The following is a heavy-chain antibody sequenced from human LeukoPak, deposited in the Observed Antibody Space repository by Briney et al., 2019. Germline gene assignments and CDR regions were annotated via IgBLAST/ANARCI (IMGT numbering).Heavy chain of an antibody. CDR1: GFTFSSYG. Sequence: SGGSLRLSCAASGFTFSSYGMHWVRQAPGKGLEWVAVISYDGSNKYYADSVKGRFTISRDNSKNTLYLQMNSLRAEDTAVYYCARRVGDPYPYGLDVWGQGTPVTVSS. CDR3: ARRVGDPYPYGLDV. D-gene: IGHD5/OR15-5a*01. CDR2: ISYDGSNK. V-gene: IGHV3-30*03. J-gene: IGHJ6*02.